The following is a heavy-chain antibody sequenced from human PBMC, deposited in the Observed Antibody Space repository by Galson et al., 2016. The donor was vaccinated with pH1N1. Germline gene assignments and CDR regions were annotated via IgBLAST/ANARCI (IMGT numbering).Heavy chain of an antibody. CDR2: ISNDALTT. Sequence: SLRLSCATSGFTFSSNAMSWVRQAPGKGLEWISTISNDALTTYYADSVRGRFTISRDNSKKTAYLKMNTLSAEDTAVDFCAKTVGSTLGHWRQGTLVTVSS. V-gene: IGHV3-23*01. D-gene: IGHD2-15*01. J-gene: IGHJ4*02. CDR1: GFTFSSNA. CDR3: AKTVGSTLGH.